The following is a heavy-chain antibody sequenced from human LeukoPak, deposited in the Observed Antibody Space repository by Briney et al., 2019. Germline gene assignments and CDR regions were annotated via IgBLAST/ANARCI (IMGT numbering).Heavy chain of an antibody. V-gene: IGHV1-46*01. Sequence: ASVKVSCKVSGYTFTSYYMHWVRQAPGQGLEWMGIINPSGGSTSYAQKFQGRVTMTRDTSTSTVYMELSSLRSEDTAVYYCARDASSQAMAIRSFDYWGQGTLVTVSS. CDR2: INPSGGST. J-gene: IGHJ4*02. CDR1: GYTFTSYY. D-gene: IGHD3-3*02. CDR3: ARDASSQAMAIRSFDY.